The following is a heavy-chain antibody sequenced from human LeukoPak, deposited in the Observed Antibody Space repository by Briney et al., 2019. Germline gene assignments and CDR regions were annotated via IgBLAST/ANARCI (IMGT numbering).Heavy chain of an antibody. CDR3: AKDSSSFELDY. D-gene: IGHD6-6*01. CDR1: GFTFSSYG. J-gene: IGHJ4*02. Sequence: PGRSLRLSCAASGFTFSSYGMHWVRQGPGKGLEWVAVISYDGSNKYYADSVKGRFTISRDNSKNTLYLQMNSLRAEDTAVYYCAKDSSSFELDYWGQGTLVTVSS. CDR2: ISYDGSNK. V-gene: IGHV3-30*18.